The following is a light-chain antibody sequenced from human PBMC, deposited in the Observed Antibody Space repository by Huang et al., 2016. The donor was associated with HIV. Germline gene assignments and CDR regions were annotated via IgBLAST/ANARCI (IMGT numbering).Light chain of an antibody. CDR3: QQYNTYPLT. J-gene: IGKJ3*01. V-gene: IGKV1-5*01. Sequence: DIQMTQSPSTLSAYVGDRVTIPCRASQTISTWLALYQQKPGKAPNLLIYDASSLESGVPSRFSGSGSGTEFTLTVSSLQPDNSATYYCQQYNTYPLTFGPGTRVDIK. CDR1: QTISTW. CDR2: DAS.